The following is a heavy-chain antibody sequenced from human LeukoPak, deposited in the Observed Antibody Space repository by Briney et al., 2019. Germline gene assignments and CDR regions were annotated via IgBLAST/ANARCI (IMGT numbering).Heavy chain of an antibody. CDR3: ARDRMETVTTFYYYYGMDV. D-gene: IGHD4-17*01. Sequence: GGSLRLSCAASGFTFSSYAMHWVRQAPGKGLEWVAVISYDGSNKYYADSVKGRFTISRDNSKNTLYLQMNGLRAEDTAVYYCARDRMETVTTFYYYYGMDVWGQGTTVTVSS. J-gene: IGHJ6*02. V-gene: IGHV3-30-3*01. CDR2: ISYDGSNK. CDR1: GFTFSSYA.